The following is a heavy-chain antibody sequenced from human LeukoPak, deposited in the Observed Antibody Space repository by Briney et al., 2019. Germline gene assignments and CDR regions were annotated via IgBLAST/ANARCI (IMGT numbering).Heavy chain of an antibody. CDR2: ISSSSNTK. CDR3: ARTYYYDNSLYGMDV. CDR1: GFTFGTYS. Sequence: GGSLRLSCAASGFTFGTYSMNWVRQAPGKGLEWVSCISSSSNTKYYADSVKGRFTISRDNAKNSLYLQMSSLRDEDTAVYYCARTYYYDNSLYGMDVWGQGTTVTVSS. V-gene: IGHV3-48*02. J-gene: IGHJ6*02. D-gene: IGHD3-22*01.